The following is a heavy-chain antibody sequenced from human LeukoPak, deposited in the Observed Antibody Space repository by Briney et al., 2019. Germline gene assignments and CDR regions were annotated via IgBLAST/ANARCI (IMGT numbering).Heavy chain of an antibody. D-gene: IGHD3-3*01. V-gene: IGHV3-11*04. Sequence: PGGSLRLSCAASGFTFSDYYMSWIRQAPGKGLEWVSYISSSGSTIYYADSVKGRFTISRDNAKNSLYLQMNSLRAEDTAVYYCARDSTVDDFWSGYYSLLFDYWGQGTLVTVSS. J-gene: IGHJ4*02. CDR1: GFTFSDYY. CDR3: ARDSTVDDFWSGYYSLLFDY. CDR2: ISSSGSTI.